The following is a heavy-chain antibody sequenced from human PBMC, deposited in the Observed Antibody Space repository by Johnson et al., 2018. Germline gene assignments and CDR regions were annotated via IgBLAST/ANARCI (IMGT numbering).Heavy chain of an antibody. CDR3: ASRYYDPSGFSAYFQH. D-gene: IGHD3-22*01. J-gene: IGHJ1*01. V-gene: IGHV3-7*01. CDR1: GFTFSNYW. CDR2: IRQDESDK. Sequence: VQLVETGGGLVQPGGSLRLSCVASGFTFSNYWMSWVRQAPGKGLEWVANIRQDESDKYYVDSVKGRFTISRDNAKNSLFLQMNSLRAEDRAVYYCASRYYDPSGFSAYFQHWGQGTVVTGYS.